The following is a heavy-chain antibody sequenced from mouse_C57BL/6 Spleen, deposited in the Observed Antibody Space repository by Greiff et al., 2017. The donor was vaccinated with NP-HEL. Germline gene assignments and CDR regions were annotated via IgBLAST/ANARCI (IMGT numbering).Heavy chain of an antibody. CDR3: ARDITTVVAEAY. J-gene: IGHJ3*01. CDR1: GFTFSSYA. Sequence: EVHLVESGGGLVKPGGSLKLSCAASGFTFSSYAMSWVRQTPEKRLEWVATISDGGSYTYYPDNVKGRFTISRDNAKNNLYLQMSHLKSEDTAMYYCARDITTVVAEAYWGQGTLVTVSA. CDR2: ISDGGSYT. V-gene: IGHV5-4*01. D-gene: IGHD1-1*01.